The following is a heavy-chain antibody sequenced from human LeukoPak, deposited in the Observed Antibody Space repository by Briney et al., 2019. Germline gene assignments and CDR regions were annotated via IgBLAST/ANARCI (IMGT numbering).Heavy chain of an antibody. D-gene: IGHD3-3*01. V-gene: IGHV4-38-2*01. Sequence: SETLSLTCAVSGYSISSGYFWGWVRQPPGKGLELIGTMYHSGSSYHNPSLKSRVTISVDTSKNKFSLKLSSVTAADTAVYYCARHGFWSGYYYVLDYWGQGTLVTVSS. J-gene: IGHJ4*02. CDR2: MYHSGSS. CDR1: GYSISSGYF. CDR3: ARHGFWSGYYYVLDY.